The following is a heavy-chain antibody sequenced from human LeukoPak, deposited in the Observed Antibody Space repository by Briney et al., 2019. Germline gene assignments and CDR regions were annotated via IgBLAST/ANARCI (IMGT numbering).Heavy chain of an antibody. D-gene: IGHD3-9*01. CDR3: ARAYYDILTGYYQNWFDP. CDR2: INHSGST. V-gene: IGHV4-34*01. J-gene: IGHJ5*02. CDR1: GGSFSGYY. Sequence: KPSETLSLTCAVYGGSFSGYYWSWIRQPPGKGLEWIGEINHSGSTNYNPSLKSRVTISVDTSKNQFSLKLSSVTAADTAVYYCARAYYDILTGYYQNWFDPWGQGTLVTVSS.